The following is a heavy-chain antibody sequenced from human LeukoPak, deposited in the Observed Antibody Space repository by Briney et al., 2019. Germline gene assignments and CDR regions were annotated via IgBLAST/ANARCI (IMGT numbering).Heavy chain of an antibody. V-gene: IGHV1-46*01. CDR1: GYTFTSYY. Sequence: ASVKVSCKASGYTFTSYYMHWVRQAPGQGLEWMGIINPSGGSTSYAQKFQGRVTMTRDMSTSTVYMELSSLRSEDTAVYYCARGYVGATSEYYFDYGGQGTLVTVSS. CDR3: ARGYVGATSEYYFDY. D-gene: IGHD1-26*01. CDR2: INPSGGST. J-gene: IGHJ4*02.